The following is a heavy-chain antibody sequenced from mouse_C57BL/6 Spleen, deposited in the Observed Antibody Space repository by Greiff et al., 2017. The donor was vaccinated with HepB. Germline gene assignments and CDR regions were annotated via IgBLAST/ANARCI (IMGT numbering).Heavy chain of an antibody. CDR1: GFTFSSYA. D-gene: IGHD1-1*01. Sequence: EVKLVESGGGLVKPGGSLKLSCAASGFTFSSYAMSWVRQTPEKRLEWVATISDGGSYTYYPDNVKGRFTISRDNAKNNLYLQMSHLKSEDTAMYYCAREDYYDSSFLDYWGQGTTLTVSS. CDR2: ISDGGSYT. CDR3: AREDYYDSSFLDY. V-gene: IGHV5-4*01. J-gene: IGHJ2*01.